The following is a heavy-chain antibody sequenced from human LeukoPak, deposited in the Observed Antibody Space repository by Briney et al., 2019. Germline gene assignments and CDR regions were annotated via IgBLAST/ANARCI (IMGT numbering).Heavy chain of an antibody. CDR3: ARGPHCSSTSCYSEYFHH. D-gene: IGHD2-2*01. Sequence: SETLSLTCTVSGASISSGGYYWSWIRQHPGKGLEWIGYISYSGSPYYDPSLKSRVTISVDTSRNQFSLKLSSVTAADTAVYYCARGPHCSSTSCYSEYFHHWGQGTLVTVSS. J-gene: IGHJ1*01. V-gene: IGHV4-31*03. CDR2: ISYSGSP. CDR1: GASISSGGYY.